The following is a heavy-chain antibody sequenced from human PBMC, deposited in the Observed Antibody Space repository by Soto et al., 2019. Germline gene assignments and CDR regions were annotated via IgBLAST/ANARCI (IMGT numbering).Heavy chain of an antibody. CDR1: GGSISSGNYY. CDR2: ISHSGTT. D-gene: IGHD3-16*02. J-gene: IGHJ6*02. Sequence: QVQLQESGPGLVKPSQTLSLTCTVSGGSISSGNYYWCWIRRPPGKGLEWIGYISHSGTTYYNPSLKSRITISVDTSKNQFSLKLSSVTAADTAVYYCARDLSDYNGMDVWGQGTTVTVSS. CDR3: ARDLSDYNGMDV. V-gene: IGHV4-30-4*01.